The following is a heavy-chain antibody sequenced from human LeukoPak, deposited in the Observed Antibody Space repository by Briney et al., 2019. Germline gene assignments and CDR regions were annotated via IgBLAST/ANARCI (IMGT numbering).Heavy chain of an antibody. D-gene: IGHD6-19*01. J-gene: IGHJ5*02. CDR1: GGSISSYY. CDR2: IYYSGST. V-gene: IGHV4-59*12. CDR3: ARYSVAGTENWFDP. Sequence: SETLSLTCTVSGGSISSYYWSWIRQPPGKGLEWIGYIYYSGSTNYNPSLKSRVTISVDTSKNQFSLKLSSVTAADTAVYYCARYSVAGTENWFDPWGQGTLVTVSS.